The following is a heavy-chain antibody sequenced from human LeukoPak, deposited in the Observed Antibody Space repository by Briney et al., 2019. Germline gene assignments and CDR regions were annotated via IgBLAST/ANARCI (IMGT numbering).Heavy chain of an antibody. D-gene: IGHD3-16*02. J-gene: IGHJ4*02. CDR2: IYYIGTT. CDR1: GGSISSYY. Sequence: SETLSLTCPVSGGSISSYYWSWIRQPPGKGLEWIGYIYYIGTTIYNTSLKSRVTMSVDTSKNQFFLKLSSVTAADTAVYYCAMGELSFYYLDYWGQGTLVTVSS. V-gene: IGHV4-59*01. CDR3: AMGELSFYYLDY.